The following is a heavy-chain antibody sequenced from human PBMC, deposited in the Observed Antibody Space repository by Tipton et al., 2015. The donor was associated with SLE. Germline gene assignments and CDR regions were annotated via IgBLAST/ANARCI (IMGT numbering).Heavy chain of an antibody. J-gene: IGHJ3*02. Sequence: RSLRLSCAASGFTFSSYAVHWVRQAPGKGLEWVAVISYDGSNKYYADSVKGRFTISRDNSKNTLYLQMNSLRAEDTAVYYCAKDQGYGDPYALDIWGQGTMVTVSS. CDR3: AKDQGYGDPYALDI. V-gene: IGHV3-30-3*01. CDR2: ISYDGSNK. CDR1: GFTFSSYA. D-gene: IGHD4-17*01.